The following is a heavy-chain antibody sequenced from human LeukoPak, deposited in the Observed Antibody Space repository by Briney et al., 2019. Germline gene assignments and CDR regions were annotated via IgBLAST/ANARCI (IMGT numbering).Heavy chain of an antibody. CDR3: ARINGDSGTYYMDV. V-gene: IGHV2-70*04. Sequence: SGPTLVNPTQTLTLTCTFSGFSLSTSGMRVSWIRQPPGKALEWLALIDWDDDKFYSTSLKTRLTISKDTSKNQVVLTMTNMDPVDTATYYCARINGDSGTYYMDVWGKGTTVTVSS. D-gene: IGHD1-26*01. CDR1: GFSLSTSGMR. CDR2: IDWDDDK. J-gene: IGHJ6*03.